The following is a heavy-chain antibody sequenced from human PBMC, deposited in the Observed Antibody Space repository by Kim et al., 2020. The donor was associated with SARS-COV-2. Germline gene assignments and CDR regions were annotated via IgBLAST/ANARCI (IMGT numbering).Heavy chain of an antibody. D-gene: IGHD3-16*02. Sequence: AISGSGGSTYYADSVKGRFTISRDNSKNTLYLQMNSLRAEDTAVYYCAKGELTFGGVIAPFDPWGQGTLVTVS. CDR2: ISGSGGST. V-gene: IGHV3-23*01. CDR3: AKGELTFGGVIAPFDP. J-gene: IGHJ5*02.